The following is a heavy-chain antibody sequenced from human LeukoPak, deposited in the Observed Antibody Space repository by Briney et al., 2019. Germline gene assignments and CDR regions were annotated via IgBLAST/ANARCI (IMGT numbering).Heavy chain of an antibody. CDR3: AKGSYLDY. V-gene: IGHV3-30*18. J-gene: IGHJ4*02. CDR1: GLTFSSYG. CDR2: ISYDGSNK. Sequence: GGSLRLSCEASGLTFSSYGMHWVRQAPGKGLEWVAVISYDGSNKYYADSVKGRFTISRDNSKNTLYLQMNSLRAEDTAVYYCAKGSYLDYWGQGTLVTVSS.